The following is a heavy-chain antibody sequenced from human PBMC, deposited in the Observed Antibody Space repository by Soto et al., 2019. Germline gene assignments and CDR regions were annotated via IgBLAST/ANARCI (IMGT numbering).Heavy chain of an antibody. CDR3: AREPVAGKPFDY. V-gene: IGHV4-59*01. Sequence: TSETLSLTCTVSGGSISSYYWSWIRQPPGKGLEWIGYIYYSGSTNYNPSLKSRVTISVDTSKNQFSLKLSSVTAADTAVYYCAREPVAGKPFDYWGQGTLVAVSS. CDR1: GGSISSYY. D-gene: IGHD6-19*01. CDR2: IYYSGST. J-gene: IGHJ4*02.